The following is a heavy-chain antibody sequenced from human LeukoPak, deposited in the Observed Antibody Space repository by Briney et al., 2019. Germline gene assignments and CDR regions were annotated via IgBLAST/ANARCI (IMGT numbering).Heavy chain of an antibody. V-gene: IGHV3-21*01. Sequence: PGGSLRLSCAASGFTFSIYAMSWVRQAPGKGLEWVSSISSSSSYIYYADSVKGRFTISRDNAKNSLYLQMNSLRAEDTAVYYCARDLMVYAAFDYWGQGTLVTVSS. CDR2: ISSSSSYI. J-gene: IGHJ4*02. CDR3: ARDLMVYAAFDY. CDR1: GFTFSIYA. D-gene: IGHD2-8*01.